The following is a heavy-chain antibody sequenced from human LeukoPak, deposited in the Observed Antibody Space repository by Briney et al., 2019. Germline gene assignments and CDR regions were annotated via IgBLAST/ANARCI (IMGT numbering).Heavy chain of an antibody. CDR3: TTDGVGVEGATYDN. D-gene: IGHD1-26*01. CDR2: ISGSGGST. CDR1: GFTVSSNY. J-gene: IGHJ4*02. V-gene: IGHV3-23*01. Sequence: GGSLRLSCAASGFTVSSNYMSWVRQAPGKGLEWVSAISGSGGSTYYADSVKGRFTISRDNSKNTLYLQMNSLRAEDTAVYYCTTDGVGVEGATYDNWGQGTLVSVSS.